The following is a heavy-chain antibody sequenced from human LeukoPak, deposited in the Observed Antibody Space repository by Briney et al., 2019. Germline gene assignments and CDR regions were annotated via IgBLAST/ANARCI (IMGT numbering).Heavy chain of an antibody. CDR1: GFTFSSYA. CDR2: ISGSGGST. CDR3: AKDGDRGYYDFWSGYSPSYYFDY. Sequence: GGSLRLSCVASGFTFSSYAMSWVRQAPGKGLEWVSAISGSGGSTYYADSVKGRFTISRDNSKNTLYLQMNSLRAEDTAVYYCAKDGDRGYYDFWSGYSPSYYFDYWGQVTLVTVSS. V-gene: IGHV3-23*01. D-gene: IGHD3-3*01. J-gene: IGHJ4*02.